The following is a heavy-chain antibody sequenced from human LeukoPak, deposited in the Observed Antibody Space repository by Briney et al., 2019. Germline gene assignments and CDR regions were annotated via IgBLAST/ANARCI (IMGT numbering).Heavy chain of an antibody. J-gene: IGHJ4*02. CDR3: ARGSDGASSFDY. V-gene: IGHV1-18*01. CDR2: ISAYNGNT. CDR1: GYTFTSYG. D-gene: IGHD6-6*01. Sequence: ASVKVSCKASGYTFTSYGISWVRQAPGQGVAWMGWISAYNGNTNYAQKLQGRVTMTTDTSTSTAYMELRSLRSDDTAVYYCARGSDGASSFDYWGQGTLVTVSS.